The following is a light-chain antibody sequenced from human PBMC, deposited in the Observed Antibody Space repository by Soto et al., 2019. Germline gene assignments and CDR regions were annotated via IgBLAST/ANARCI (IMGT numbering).Light chain of an antibody. CDR1: QGISSY. V-gene: IGKV1-9*01. CDR3: QQFNDYPIT. CDR2: AAS. Sequence: DIQMTQYPATLYASVGDRVTITCRASQGISSYLAWYQQKPGKAPKLLMYAASTLQRGVPSRFSGSGSGTEFTLAISSLQPEDFATYYCQQFNDYPITFGQGTRLEIK. J-gene: IGKJ5*01.